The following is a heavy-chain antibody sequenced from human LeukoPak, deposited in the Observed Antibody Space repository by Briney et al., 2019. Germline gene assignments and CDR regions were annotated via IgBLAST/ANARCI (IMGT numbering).Heavy chain of an antibody. V-gene: IGHV3-23*01. J-gene: IGHJ3*02. CDR2: ISGSGGSI. CDR3: GRSAVAVTIVAFDI. Sequence: PGGSLRLSCAASGFTFSSYAMSWVRQAPGKGLEWVSAISGSGGSIYYADSVKGRFTISRDNAKNSLYLQMNSLRAEDTAVYYCGRSAVAVTIVAFDIWGQGTMVTVSS. D-gene: IGHD3-22*01. CDR1: GFTFSSYA.